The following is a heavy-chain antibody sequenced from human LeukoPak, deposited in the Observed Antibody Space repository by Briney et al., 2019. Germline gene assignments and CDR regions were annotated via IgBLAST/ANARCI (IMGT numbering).Heavy chain of an antibody. Sequence: SETLSLTCAVYGGSFSGYYWGWIRQPPGKGLEWIGEINHSGSTNYNPSLKSRVTISVDTSKNQFSLKLSSVTAADTAVYYCARTGQRSWFDPWGQGTLVTVSS. V-gene: IGHV4-34*01. D-gene: IGHD7-27*01. CDR2: INHSGST. CDR3: ARTGQRSWFDP. J-gene: IGHJ5*02. CDR1: GGSFSGYY.